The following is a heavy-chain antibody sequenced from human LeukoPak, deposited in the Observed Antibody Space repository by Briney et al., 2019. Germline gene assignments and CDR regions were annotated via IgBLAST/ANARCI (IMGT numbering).Heavy chain of an antibody. CDR2: LTGTGRTT. Sequence: GGSLRLSCAASGFPFSSYAMSWVRQAPAQGLEWVSALTGTGRTTYYADSVKGRFTISRDNAKNSLYLQMNSLRAEDTAVYYRARDPTPRYCSGGSCYTHYGMDVWGQGTTVTVSS. CDR1: GFPFSSYA. J-gene: IGHJ6*02. CDR3: ARDPTPRYCSGGSCYTHYGMDV. D-gene: IGHD2-15*01. V-gene: IGHV3-23*01.